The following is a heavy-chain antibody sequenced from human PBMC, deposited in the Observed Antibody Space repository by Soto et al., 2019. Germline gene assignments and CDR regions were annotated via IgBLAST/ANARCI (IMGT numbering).Heavy chain of an antibody. Sequence: SETLSLTCTVSGGYISSYYCSWIRQPPGKGLEWIGYIYYSGSTNYNPSLKSRVTISVDTSKNQFSLKLSSVTAADTAVYYCARGLRAQGATDYWGQGTLVTVSS. CDR2: IYYSGST. V-gene: IGHV4-59*12. D-gene: IGHD3-16*01. CDR3: ARGLRAQGATDY. CDR1: GGYISSYY. J-gene: IGHJ4*02.